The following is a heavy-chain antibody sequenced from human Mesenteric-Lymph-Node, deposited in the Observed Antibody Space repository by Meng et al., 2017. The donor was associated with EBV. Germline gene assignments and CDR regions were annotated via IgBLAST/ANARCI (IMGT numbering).Heavy chain of an antibody. CDR3: ARGATSDFDL. J-gene: IGHJ2*01. CDR1: GDSVSSSSAA. CDR2: TYYRSKWYN. V-gene: IGHV6-1*01. Sequence: QVQLQQSGPGLVKPSPTLSPTCVISGDSVSSSSAAWTWIRQSPSRGLEWLGRTYYRSKWYNDYAVFVKSRITINPDTSKNQFSLQLNSVTPEDTAVYYCARGATSDFDLWGSVTLVTVSS.